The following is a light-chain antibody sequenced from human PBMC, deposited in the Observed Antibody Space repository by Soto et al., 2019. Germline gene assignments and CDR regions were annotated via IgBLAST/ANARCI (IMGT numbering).Light chain of an antibody. J-gene: IGKJ1*01. Sequence: DIPMTQSPPTLSASVGDRVTITCRASQSIRHYLAWYQQMPGKAPKLLIYGASTMQSGVPSRFSGSGSGTEFTLTIRSLQPDDFGTYFCQHHNSYSQTFGQGTKVEIK. CDR3: QHHNSYSQT. CDR1: QSIRHY. V-gene: IGKV1-5*01. CDR2: GAS.